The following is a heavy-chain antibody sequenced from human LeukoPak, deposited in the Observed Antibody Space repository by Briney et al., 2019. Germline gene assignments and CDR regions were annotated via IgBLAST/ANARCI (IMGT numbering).Heavy chain of an antibody. Sequence: PGGSLRLSCAASGFTFSTYEMNWVRQAPGKGLEWVSYISSSDSTIYYTDSVKGRFTISRDNSKNTLYLQMNSLRAEDTAVYYCARSLENDAFDIWGQGTMVTVSS. V-gene: IGHV3-48*03. J-gene: IGHJ3*02. CDR3: ARSLENDAFDI. CDR2: ISSSDSTI. D-gene: IGHD1-1*01. CDR1: GFTFSTYE.